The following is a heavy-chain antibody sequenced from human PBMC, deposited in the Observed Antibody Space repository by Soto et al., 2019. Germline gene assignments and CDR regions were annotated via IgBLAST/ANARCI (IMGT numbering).Heavy chain of an antibody. Sequence: GGSLRLSCAASGFSFSSYGMHWVRQAPGKGLEWVAVIWHDGSKRYYADSVKGRLIISRDNSKNTLYVQINSLRVEDRGVYFCARGSIVAAEYGMDVWGQGTTVTV. D-gene: IGHD6-13*01. V-gene: IGHV3-33*01. CDR1: GFSFSSYG. CDR3: ARGSIVAAEYGMDV. CDR2: IWHDGSKR. J-gene: IGHJ6*02.